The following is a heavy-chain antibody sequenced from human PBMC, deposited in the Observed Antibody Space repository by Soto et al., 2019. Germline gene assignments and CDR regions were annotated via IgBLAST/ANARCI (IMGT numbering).Heavy chain of an antibody. V-gene: IGHV3-23*01. J-gene: IGHJ6*02. D-gene: IGHD4-17*01. CDR3: ARVWERTVTTRNSFYGIDV. Sequence: GGSLTLSCASSGITLYSYAMTWFRQAPGKALEWFSTSSCSGASTYYPDSVKGRFSISRDTYKNPFLLQIDSLRAENTAVYFCARVWERTVTTRNSFYGIDVWGRGTTVTVSS. CDR1: GITLYSYA. CDR2: SSCSGAST.